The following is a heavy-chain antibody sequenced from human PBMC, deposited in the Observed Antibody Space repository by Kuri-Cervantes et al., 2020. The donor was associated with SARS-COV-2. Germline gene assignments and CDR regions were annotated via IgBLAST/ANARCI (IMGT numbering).Heavy chain of an antibody. J-gene: IGHJ6*03. Sequence: ETLSLTCTVSGGSISSYYWSWIRQPPGKGLEWIGYIYYSGSTNYNPSLKSRVTISVDTSKNQFSLKLSSVTAADTAVYYCARDFSGRLTGDHYYYYYMDVWGKGTTVTVSS. CDR1: GGSISSYY. CDR2: IYYSGST. V-gene: IGHV4-59*01. D-gene: IGHD7-27*01. CDR3: ARDFSGRLTGDHYYYYYMDV.